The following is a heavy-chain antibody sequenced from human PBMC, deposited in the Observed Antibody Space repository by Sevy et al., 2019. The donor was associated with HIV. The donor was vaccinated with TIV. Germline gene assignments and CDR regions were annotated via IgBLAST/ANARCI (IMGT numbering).Heavy chain of an antibody. CDR2: LSGGGGSP. Sequence: GGSLRLSCAASGFTFTSYAMSWVRQTPGKGLEWVSGLSGGGGSPFYADSVKGRFTISRDNSKNTLYLQMNSLRAEDTALYYSAKDRIWELGDAFDIWGQGTMVTV. CDR1: GFTFTSYA. D-gene: IGHD1-26*01. V-gene: IGHV3-23*01. J-gene: IGHJ3*02. CDR3: AKDRIWELGDAFDI.